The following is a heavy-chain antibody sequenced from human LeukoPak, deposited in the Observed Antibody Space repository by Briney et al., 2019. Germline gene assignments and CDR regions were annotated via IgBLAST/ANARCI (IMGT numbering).Heavy chain of an antibody. Sequence: XSSXYWGWIRQPXGXXLEWIGSIYYSGSXYYNPSLKSRVTISVXTSXNQFSLKLSSVTAADTAVYXXXXXXXXXXXXXDPXGQXTXXTVSS. CDR3: XXXXXXXXXXXDP. CDR2: IYYSGSX. J-gene: IGHJ5*02. V-gene: IGHV4-39*07. CDR1: XSSXY.